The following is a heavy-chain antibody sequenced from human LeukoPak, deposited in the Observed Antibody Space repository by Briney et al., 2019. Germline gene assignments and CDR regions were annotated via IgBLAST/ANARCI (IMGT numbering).Heavy chain of an antibody. CDR3: ASSYYNDSVRLGY. Sequence: SVKVSCTASGGTFSSYAISWVRQAHGQGLEWMGGTIPIFGTTNNAQKFQGRVTITVDGSTSTTYMELSRLRSEETAVYDCASSYYNDSVRLGYWGQETLVTVSS. CDR2: TIPIFGTT. V-gene: IGHV1-69*13. J-gene: IGHJ4*02. CDR1: GGTFSSYA. D-gene: IGHD3-10*01.